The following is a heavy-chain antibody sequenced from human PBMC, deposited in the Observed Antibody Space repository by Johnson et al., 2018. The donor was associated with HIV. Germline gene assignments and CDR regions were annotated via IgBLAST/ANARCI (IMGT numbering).Heavy chain of an antibody. V-gene: IGHV3-11*04. CDR3: AKDWSYGLDAFDI. D-gene: IGHD4-17*01. J-gene: IGHJ3*02. CDR1: GFTFSDYY. Sequence: VQVVESGGGLVQPGGSLRLSCAASGFTFSDYYMSWIRQAPGKGLEWVSYISSSGSTIYYADSVKGRFTISRDNAKNSLYLQMNSLRAEDTALYYCAKDWSYGLDAFDIWGQGTMVTVSS. CDR2: ISSSGSTI.